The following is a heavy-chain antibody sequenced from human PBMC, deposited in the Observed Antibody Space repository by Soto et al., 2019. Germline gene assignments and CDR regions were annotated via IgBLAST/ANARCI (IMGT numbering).Heavy chain of an antibody. CDR1: GGSIGNYY. D-gene: IGHD5-18*01. CDR3: ARDYDVNTALDYWYFDL. CDR2: IYTSGRA. Sequence: QVQLQESGPGLVKPSESLSLTCSVSGGSIGNYYWAWIRQSAGTGMGWVGRIYTSGRAPYNPSLTGRFTMSIDTSKNQFSLRLTSVTAADTAIYYCARDYDVNTALDYWYFDLWGRGTMVTVSS. J-gene: IGHJ2*01. V-gene: IGHV4-4*07.